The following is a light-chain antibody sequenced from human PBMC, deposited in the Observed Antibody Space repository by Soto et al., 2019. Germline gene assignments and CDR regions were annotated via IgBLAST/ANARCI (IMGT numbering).Light chain of an antibody. CDR2: KAS. Sequence: DIQMTQSPSTLSAFVGDRVTITCRASQSISSWLAWYQQKPGKAPKLLIYKASNLESGVPSRFSGSGSGKEFTLTISSLQPGDFATYYCQQYNSYPWTFGQGTKVEIK. V-gene: IGKV1-5*03. CDR1: QSISSW. J-gene: IGKJ1*01. CDR3: QQYNSYPWT.